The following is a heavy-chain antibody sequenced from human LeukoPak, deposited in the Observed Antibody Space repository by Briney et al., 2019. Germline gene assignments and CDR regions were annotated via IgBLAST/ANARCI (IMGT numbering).Heavy chain of an antibody. J-gene: IGHJ3*02. CDR2: INAGNGNT. Sequence: GASVKVSCKASGYTFTSYVMHWVRQAPGQRLEWMGWINAGNGNTKYSQKFQARVTITRDTSASTVYMDLSSLTSEDTAVYYCARDRCSGGICYRAAFDIWGQGTMVTVSS. CDR3: ARDRCSGGICYRAAFDI. D-gene: IGHD2-15*01. CDR1: GYTFTSYV. V-gene: IGHV1-3*01.